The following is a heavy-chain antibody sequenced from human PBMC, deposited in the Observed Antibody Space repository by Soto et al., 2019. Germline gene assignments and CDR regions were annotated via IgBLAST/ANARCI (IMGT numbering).Heavy chain of an antibody. J-gene: IGHJ3*02. Sequence: KMARASVKVSCKASGFTFTSSAVQWVRQARGQRLEWIGWIVVGSGNTNYAQKFQERVTITRDMSTSTAYMELSSLRSEDTAVYYCAAGEVVITENTFDIWGQGTMVTVSS. V-gene: IGHV1-58*01. CDR2: IVVGSGNT. D-gene: IGHD3-22*01. CDR3: AAGEVVITENTFDI. CDR1: GFTFTSSA.